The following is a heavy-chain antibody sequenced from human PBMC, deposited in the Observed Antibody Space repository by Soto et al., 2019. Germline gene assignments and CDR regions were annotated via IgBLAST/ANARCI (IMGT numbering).Heavy chain of an antibody. CDR2: INTSNDNK. D-gene: IGHD2-15*01. J-gene: IGHJ4*02. Sequence: ASVKVSCKASGYTFTNYGISWVRQAPGEGLEWVGWINTSNDNKLYAQKLQGRLTLTTDTSTSTAYMDLTTLRSDDTAVYFCARDPGAASSDFWAQGTLVNVSS. CDR3: ARDPGAASSDF. CDR1: GYTFTNYG. V-gene: IGHV1-18*01.